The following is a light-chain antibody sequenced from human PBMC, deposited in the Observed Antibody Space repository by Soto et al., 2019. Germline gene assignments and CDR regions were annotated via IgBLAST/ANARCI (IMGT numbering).Light chain of an antibody. V-gene: IGLV2-23*01. CDR2: EDT. J-gene: IGLJ2*01. Sequence: QSALTQPASVSGSPGQSITISCTGTSSDVGSYNTVSWYQQHPGKAPKLMIFEDTARPSGVSHRFSASKSGNTAYLSIPGLQAEDESYSYCCSSAGDTLVVFGGGTKLTVL. CDR3: CSSAGDTLVV. CDR1: SSDVGSYNT.